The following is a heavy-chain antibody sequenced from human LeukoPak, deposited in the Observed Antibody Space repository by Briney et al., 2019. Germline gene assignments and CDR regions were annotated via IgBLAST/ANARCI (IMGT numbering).Heavy chain of an antibody. CDR1: GGFISSSIYY. Sequence: SETLSLTCTVSGGFISSSIYYWGWIRQPPGKGLEWIGNIYYSGSTYYNPSLKGRVTISVDTSKNQFSLKLSSVTAADTAVYYCARVYGSGTYFFDYWGQGTLVTVSS. CDR3: ARVYGSGTYFFDY. J-gene: IGHJ4*02. V-gene: IGHV4-39*01. D-gene: IGHD3-10*01. CDR2: IYYSGST.